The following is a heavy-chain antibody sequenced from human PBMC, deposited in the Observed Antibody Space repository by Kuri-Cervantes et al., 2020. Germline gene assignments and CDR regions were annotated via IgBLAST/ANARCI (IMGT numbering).Heavy chain of an antibody. V-gene: IGHV5-51*01. CDR1: GYSFTSYW. CDR2: IYPGDSDT. J-gene: IGHJ5*02. Sequence: GESLKISCKGSGYSFTSYWIGWVRQMPGKGLEWMGIIYPGDSDTRYSPSFQGQVTISADKSISTAYLQWSSLKASDTTMYYCARRGYGDYIGSRSPVGEFDPWGQGTLVTVSS. CDR3: ARRGYGDYIGSRSPVGEFDP. D-gene: IGHD4-17*01.